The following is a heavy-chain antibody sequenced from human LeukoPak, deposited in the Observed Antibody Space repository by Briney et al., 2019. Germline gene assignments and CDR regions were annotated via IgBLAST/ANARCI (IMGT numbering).Heavy chain of an antibody. J-gene: IGHJ4*02. CDR3: AITEYNWNDRDDY. D-gene: IGHD1-20*01. Sequence: ASVKVSFTASGYTFTSYDINWVRQATGQGLEWMGWMNPNSGNTGYAQKFQGRVTMTRNTSISTAYMELSSLRSEDTAVYYCAITEYNWNDRDDYWGQGTLVTVSS. CDR2: MNPNSGNT. CDR1: GYTFTSYD. V-gene: IGHV1-8*01.